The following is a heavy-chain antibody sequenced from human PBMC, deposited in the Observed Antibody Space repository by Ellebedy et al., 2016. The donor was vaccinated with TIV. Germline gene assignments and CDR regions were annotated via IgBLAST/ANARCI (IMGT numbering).Heavy chain of an antibody. J-gene: IGHJ4*02. V-gene: IGHV1-69*05. CDR2: IIPIFGTA. Sequence: SVKVSXXASGGTFSSYAISWVRQAPGQGLEWMGGIIPIFGTANYAQKFQGRVTMTRNTSISTAYMELSSLRSEDTAVYYCARGLLKDYFDYWGQGTLVTVSS. CDR1: GGTFSSYA. CDR3: ARGLLKDYFDY.